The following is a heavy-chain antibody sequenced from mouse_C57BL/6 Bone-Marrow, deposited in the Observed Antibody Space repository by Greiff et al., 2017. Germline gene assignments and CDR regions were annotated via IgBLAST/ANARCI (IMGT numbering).Heavy chain of an antibody. CDR2: ISDGGSYT. J-gene: IGHJ2*01. CDR1: GFTFSSYA. Sequence: EVQLVESGGGLVKPGGSLKLSCAASGFTFSSYAMSWVRQTPEKRLEWVGTISDGGSYTYYTDNVKGRFTITRDNAKNNLYLQMSHLKSEETAMYYCARIDYWGQGTTLTVSS. CDR3: ARIDY. V-gene: IGHV5-4*01.